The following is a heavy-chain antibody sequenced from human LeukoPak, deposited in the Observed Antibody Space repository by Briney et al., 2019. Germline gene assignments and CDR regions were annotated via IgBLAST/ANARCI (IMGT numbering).Heavy chain of an antibody. Sequence: SGGSLRLSCAASGFTFSSYGMHWVRQAPGKGPEWVALIWYDGSSKYYADSVKGRFTISRDNSKNTLSLQMSSLRAEDTAVYYCPRDLGQPQAVEYWGQGTLVTVSS. V-gene: IGHV3-33*01. CDR2: IWYDGSSK. J-gene: IGHJ4*02. CDR1: GFTFSSYG. D-gene: IGHD5-18*01. CDR3: PRDLGQPQAVEY.